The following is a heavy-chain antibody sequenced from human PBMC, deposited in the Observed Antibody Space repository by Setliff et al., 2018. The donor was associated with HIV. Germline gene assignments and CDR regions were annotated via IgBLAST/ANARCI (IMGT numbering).Heavy chain of an antibody. J-gene: IGHJ4*02. Sequence: PSETLSLTCNVSGGSITSSTFYWAWIRQPPGKGLEWIGYISPTGNTNYNPSLKSRVTISTDTSKNQFSLNVRSVTAADTAVYFCAKSSPSIGYISDHWGQGTLVTVSS. CDR1: GGSITSSTFY. CDR2: ISPTGNT. CDR3: AKSSPSIGYISDH. D-gene: IGHD5-12*01. V-gene: IGHV4-61*05.